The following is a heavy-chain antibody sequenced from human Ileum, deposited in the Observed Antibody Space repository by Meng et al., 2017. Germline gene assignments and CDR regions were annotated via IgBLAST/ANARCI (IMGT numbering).Heavy chain of an antibody. Sequence: EVQLVESGGNLEQPGGSLRLSCAASGFTFTTYAMSWVRQVPGKGLEWLSTSSRDAGTTYYADSVKGRFTISRDNSDNTLYLQMSSLTAADTALYYCARLLLLGIIDYWGQGTLVTVSS. D-gene: IGHD2/OR15-2a*01. CDR1: GFTFTTYA. J-gene: IGHJ4*02. V-gene: IGHV3-23*04. CDR3: ARLLLLGIIDY. CDR2: SSRDAGTT.